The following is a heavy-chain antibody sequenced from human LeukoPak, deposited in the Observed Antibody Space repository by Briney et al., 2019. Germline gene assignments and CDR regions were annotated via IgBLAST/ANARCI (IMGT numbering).Heavy chain of an antibody. J-gene: IGHJ4*02. Sequence: QTGGSLRLSCAASGFTFSSYWMSWVRQAPGKGLEWVANIKQDGSEKYYVDSVKGRFTISRDNAKNSLYLQMNSLRAEDTAVYYCARETYSTSSGWYFDYWGQGTLVTVSS. D-gene: IGHD6-6*01. V-gene: IGHV3-7*01. CDR2: IKQDGSEK. CDR3: ARETYSTSSGWYFDY. CDR1: GFTFSSYW.